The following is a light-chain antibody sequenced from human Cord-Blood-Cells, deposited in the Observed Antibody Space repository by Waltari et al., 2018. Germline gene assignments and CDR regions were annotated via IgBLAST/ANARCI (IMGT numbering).Light chain of an antibody. Sequence: SFLSASVGDRVTITCRASQGISSYLAWYQQKPGKAPKLLIYAASTLQSGVPSRVSGSGSGTEFTRTISSLQPEEFATYYSQQLNSYPLTFGPGTKVDIK. J-gene: IGKJ3*01. CDR3: QQLNSYPLT. V-gene: IGKV1-9*01. CDR1: QGISSY. CDR2: AAS.